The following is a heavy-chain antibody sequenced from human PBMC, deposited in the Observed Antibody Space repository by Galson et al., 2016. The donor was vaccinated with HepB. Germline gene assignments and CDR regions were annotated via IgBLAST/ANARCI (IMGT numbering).Heavy chain of an antibody. Sequence: SVKVSCKASGYSFSYYAMHWVRQAPGQRLEWMGWINAGNGDTKYSQKFQGRVTITRDTSASTAYMELSSLRFEDTAVYYCARDWGRSGRYYRYWGQGTLVTVSS. V-gene: IGHV1-3*01. CDR3: ARDWGRSGRYYRY. J-gene: IGHJ4*02. CDR2: INAGNGDT. CDR1: GYSFSYYA. D-gene: IGHD1-26*01.